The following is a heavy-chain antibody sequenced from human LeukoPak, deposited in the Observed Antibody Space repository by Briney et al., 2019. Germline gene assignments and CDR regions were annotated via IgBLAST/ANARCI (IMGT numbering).Heavy chain of an antibody. Sequence: PGGSLRLSCAASGFTFSSYAMSWVRQAPGKGLEWVSAISGSGGSTYYADSVKGRFTISRDNAKNSLYLQMNSLRAEGTALYYCATTIVVVPATNKGVDYWGQGTLVTLSS. V-gene: IGHV3-23*01. D-gene: IGHD2-2*01. CDR2: ISGSGGST. J-gene: IGHJ4*02. CDR3: ATTIVVVPATNKGVDY. CDR1: GFTFSSYA.